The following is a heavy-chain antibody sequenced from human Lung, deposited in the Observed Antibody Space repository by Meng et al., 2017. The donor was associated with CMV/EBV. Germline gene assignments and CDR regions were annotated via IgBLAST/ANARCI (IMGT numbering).Heavy chain of an antibody. V-gene: IGHV3-7*01. CDR2: IKQDGSEK. CDR1: GFTFSSHW. D-gene: IGHD2-15*01. J-gene: IGHJ6*02. CDR3: ARDSASVGSGYYYYYGMDV. Sequence: GGSXRLSCAASGFTFSSHWMSWVRQAPGKGLEWVANIKQDGSEKYYVDSVKGRFTISRDNAKNSLYLQMNSLRAEDTAVYYCARDSASVGSGYYYYYGMDVXGQGXTVTVSS.